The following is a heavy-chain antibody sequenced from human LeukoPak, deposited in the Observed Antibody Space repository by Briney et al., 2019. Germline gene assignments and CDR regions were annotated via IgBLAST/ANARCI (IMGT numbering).Heavy chain of an antibody. Sequence: GGSLRLSCAASGFTFSSYSMNWVRQAPGKGLEWVSSISSSSSYIYYADSVKGRFTISRDNAKNSLYLQMNSLRAEDTAVYYCVREREPYYYDSSGYDDAFDIWGQGTVVTVSS. V-gene: IGHV3-21*01. D-gene: IGHD3-22*01. CDR2: ISSSSSYI. J-gene: IGHJ3*02. CDR3: VREREPYYYDSSGYDDAFDI. CDR1: GFTFSSYS.